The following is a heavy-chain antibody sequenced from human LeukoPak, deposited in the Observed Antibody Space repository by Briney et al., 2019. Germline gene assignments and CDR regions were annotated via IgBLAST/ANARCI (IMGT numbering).Heavy chain of an antibody. D-gene: IGHD4-23*01. CDR2: IYYSGST. J-gene: IGHJ4*02. CDR1: GGSISSYY. CDR3: ARSPITVVTDYFDY. Sequence: SETLSLTCTVSGGSISSYYWSWIRQPPGKGLEWIGYIYYSGSTNYNPSLKSRVTISVDTSKNQFSLKLSSVTAADTAVYYCARSPITVVTDYFDYWGQGTLVTVSS. V-gene: IGHV4-59*08.